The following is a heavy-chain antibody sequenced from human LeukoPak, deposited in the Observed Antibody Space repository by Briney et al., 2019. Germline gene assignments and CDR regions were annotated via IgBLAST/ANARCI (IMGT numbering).Heavy chain of an antibody. CDR3: ARRPGGSYYFAFDI. Sequence: SETLSLTCTVSGGSISSFYWSWIRQPPGKGLEWIGSIYYSGNTNYNPSLKSRVTMSVDTSKNQFSLKLSSVTAADTAVYYCARRPGGSYYFAFDIWGQGTMVTVSS. J-gene: IGHJ3*02. V-gene: IGHV4-59*08. CDR2: IYYSGNT. D-gene: IGHD1-26*01. CDR1: GGSISSFY.